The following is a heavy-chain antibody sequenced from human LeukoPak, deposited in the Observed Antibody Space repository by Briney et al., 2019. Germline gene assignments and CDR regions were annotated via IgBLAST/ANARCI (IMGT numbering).Heavy chain of an antibody. J-gene: IGHJ3*02. Sequence: ASVKVSCKASGYTFTSHGISWVRQAPGQGLEWMGWISPYNGNTNYAQKLQGRVTMTTDTSTSTAYMELRSLTSDDTAVYYCARVPAKYSPDAFDIWGQGTMVTVSS. CDR1: GYTFTSHG. CDR3: ARVPAKYSPDAFDI. V-gene: IGHV1-18*01. D-gene: IGHD2-21*01. CDR2: ISPYNGNT.